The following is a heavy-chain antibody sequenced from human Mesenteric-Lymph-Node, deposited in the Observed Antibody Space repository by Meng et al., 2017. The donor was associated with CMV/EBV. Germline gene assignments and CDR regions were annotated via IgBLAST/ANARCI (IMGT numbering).Heavy chain of an antibody. CDR3: ARDTGPKDSGALDY. Sequence: GSLRLSCAVYGGSFSGYYWSWIRQPPGRGLEWIGYMYYSGNTNYNPSLKSRVTISVDTSKNQFSLKLNSVTAADTAVYYCARDTGPKDSGALDYWGQGTPVTVSS. J-gene: IGHJ4*02. CDR2: MYYSGNT. V-gene: IGHV4-59*01. D-gene: IGHD3/OR15-3a*01. CDR1: GGSFSGYY.